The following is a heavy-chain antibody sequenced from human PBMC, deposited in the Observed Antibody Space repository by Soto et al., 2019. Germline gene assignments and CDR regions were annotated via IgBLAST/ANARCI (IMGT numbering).Heavy chain of an antibody. D-gene: IGHD3-22*01. CDR2: IDPSDSYT. Sequence: PGESLKISCKGSGYSFTSYWISWVRQMPGKGLEWMGRIDPSDSYTNYSPSFQGHVTISADKSISTAYLQWSSLKASDTAMYYCATRVHGNYPGKNYYGMEVWGQGTTVTVSS. CDR1: GYSFTSYW. J-gene: IGHJ6*02. V-gene: IGHV5-10-1*01. CDR3: ATRVHGNYPGKNYYGMEV.